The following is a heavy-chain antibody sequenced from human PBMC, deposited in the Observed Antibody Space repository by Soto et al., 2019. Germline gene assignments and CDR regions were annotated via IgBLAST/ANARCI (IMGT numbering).Heavy chain of an antibody. CDR2: ITSSSSTL. CDR1: GFTFSSYS. CDR3: ARVYYYDSSALFDP. J-gene: IGHJ5*02. Sequence: LRLSCAASGFTFSSYSMSWVRQAPGKGLEWVSYITSSSSTLYYADSVEGRFTISRDNAKNSLYLQMNSLRDEDTAVYYCARVYYYDSSALFDPWGQGTLVTVSS. D-gene: IGHD3-22*01. V-gene: IGHV3-48*02.